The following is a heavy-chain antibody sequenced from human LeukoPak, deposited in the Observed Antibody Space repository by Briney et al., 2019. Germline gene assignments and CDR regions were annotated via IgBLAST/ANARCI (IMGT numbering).Heavy chain of an antibody. CDR3: ARQIASAGTAGFDF. CDR2: IYSTGST. CDR1: GGSISSYY. V-gene: IGHV4-4*07. D-gene: IGHD6-13*01. Sequence: SETLSLTCIVSGGSISSYYWSWIRQPAGKGLEWIGRIYSTGSTNYNPSLKSRVTMSVDTSKNQFSLRLRSVTAADTAVYYCARQIASAGTAGFDFWGQGALATVSS. J-gene: IGHJ4*02.